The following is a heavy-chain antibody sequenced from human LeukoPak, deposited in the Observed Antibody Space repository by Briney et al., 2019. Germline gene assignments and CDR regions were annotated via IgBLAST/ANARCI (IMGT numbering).Heavy chain of an antibody. V-gene: IGHV4-59*12. D-gene: IGHD3-3*01. CDR3: ARTSSGLILEWLFDY. J-gene: IGHJ4*02. CDR2: IYFSGST. Sequence: SETLSLTCTVSGGSISSFYWSWFYWSWIRQPPGKGLEWIGYIYFSGSTNYNPSLKSRVTISVDTSKNQFSLQLNSMTPEDTAVYYCARTSSGLILEWLFDYWGQGTLVTVSS. CDR1: GGSISSFY.